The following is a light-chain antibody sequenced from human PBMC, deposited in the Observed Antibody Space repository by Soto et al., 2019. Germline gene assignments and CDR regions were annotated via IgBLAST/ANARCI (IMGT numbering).Light chain of an antibody. CDR1: QSVSSSY. Sequence: EIVLTQSPGTLSLSPGERATLSCRASQSVSSSYLARYQQKPGQAPRLLIYDASNRATGIPARFSGSGSGTDFTLTISSLEPEDFAVYYCQQRSNWPPLTFGGGTKVDIK. J-gene: IGKJ4*01. V-gene: IGKV3D-20*02. CDR3: QQRSNWPPLT. CDR2: DAS.